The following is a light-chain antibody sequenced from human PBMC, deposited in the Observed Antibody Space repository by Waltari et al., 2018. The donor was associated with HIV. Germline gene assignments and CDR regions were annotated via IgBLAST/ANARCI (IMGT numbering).Light chain of an antibody. CDR2: AVS. V-gene: IGLV2-11*01. CDR3: CSYAGSYTFPNVV. J-gene: IGLJ2*01. Sequence: QSALTQPRSVSGYPGQSLTISCTGPSSDGGGYNYVSWYQQHPGNAPTPMLYAVSQRPSGVPDRFSGSKSGNTASLTISGLQAEDEADYYCCSYAGSYTFPNVVFGGGTKLTVL. CDR1: SSDGGGYNY.